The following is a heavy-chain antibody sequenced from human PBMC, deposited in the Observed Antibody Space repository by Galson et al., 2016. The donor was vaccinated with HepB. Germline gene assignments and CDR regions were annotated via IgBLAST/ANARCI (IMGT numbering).Heavy chain of an antibody. D-gene: IGHD3-3*01. J-gene: IGHJ4*02. CDR1: GGSISSYY. Sequence: TLSLTCTVSGGSISSYYWSWIRQPPGKGLEWIAYIHYSGNTNYNPSLRSRVTITVDTSKNPFSLKLSSVTAADTAVYYCARQAAYYDFWSGSYYFDYWGQGTLVTVSS. CDR3: ARQAAYYDFWSGSYYFDY. V-gene: IGHV4-59*08. CDR2: IHYSGNT.